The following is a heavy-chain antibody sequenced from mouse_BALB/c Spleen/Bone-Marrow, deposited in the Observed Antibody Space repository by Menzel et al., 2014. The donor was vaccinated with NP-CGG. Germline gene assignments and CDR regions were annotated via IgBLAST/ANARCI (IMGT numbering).Heavy chain of an antibody. CDR2: INDGGSYT. Sequence: EVMLVESGGGLVKPGGSLKLSCAASGFTFSDYYMYWVRQNPEKRLEWVATINDGGSYTYYPDSVKGRFTISRDNAKNNLYLQMSSLKSEDTAMYYCARDGNFAMDYWGQGTSVTVSS. CDR1: GFTFSDYY. CDR3: ARDGNFAMDY. V-gene: IGHV5-4*02. J-gene: IGHJ4*01. D-gene: IGHD4-1*02.